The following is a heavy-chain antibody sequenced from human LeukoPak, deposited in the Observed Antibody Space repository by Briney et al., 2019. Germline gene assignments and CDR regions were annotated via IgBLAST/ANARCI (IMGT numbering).Heavy chain of an antibody. D-gene: IGHD6-19*01. J-gene: IGHJ5*02. Sequence: GGSLRLSCVASGFSFRTYEMNWVRQAPGKGLEWIPHISVGGSDEDYAESVKGRFSISRDNAKNSLFLQMNSLRVEDTAVYYCARDVGFNNGWPAWGQGTLVTVSS. V-gene: IGHV3-48*03. CDR1: GFSFRTYE. CDR3: ARDVGFNNGWPA. CDR2: ISVGGSDE.